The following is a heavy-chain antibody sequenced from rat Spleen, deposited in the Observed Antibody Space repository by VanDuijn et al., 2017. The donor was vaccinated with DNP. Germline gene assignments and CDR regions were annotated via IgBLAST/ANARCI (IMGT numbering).Heavy chain of an antibody. J-gene: IGHJ3*01. D-gene: IGHD1-10*01. CDR2: IISDGSRT. Sequence: EVQLVQSGGGLVQPERSLKLSCVASGFTLSGYNMVWVRQAPEKGLEWVATIISDGSRTYYRDSVKGRFTISRDNAKSTLYLQMDSLRSEDTATYYCASLNNYNWFAYWGQGTLVTVSS. CDR1: GFTLSGYN. V-gene: IGHV5S10*01. CDR3: ASLNNYNWFAY.